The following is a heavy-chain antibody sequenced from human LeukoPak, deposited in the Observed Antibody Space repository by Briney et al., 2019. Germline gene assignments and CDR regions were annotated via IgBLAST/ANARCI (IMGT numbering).Heavy chain of an antibody. CDR1: GFTFSSYA. V-gene: IGHV3-23*01. CDR3: ARGYCSSTSCYGYYYYGMDV. Sequence: GGSLRLSCAASGFTFSSYAMSWVRQAPGKGLEWVSAISGSGGSTYYADSVKGRFTISRDNAKNSLYLEMNSLRAEDTAVYYCARGYCSSTSCYGYYYYGMDVWGQGTTVTVSS. D-gene: IGHD2-2*01. CDR2: ISGSGGST. J-gene: IGHJ6*02.